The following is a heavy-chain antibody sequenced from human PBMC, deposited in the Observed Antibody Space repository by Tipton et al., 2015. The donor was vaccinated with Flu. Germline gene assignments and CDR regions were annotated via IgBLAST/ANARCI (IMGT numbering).Heavy chain of an antibody. CDR3: ARDRSDPSGYNSGLPLYYYYYYGMEV. Sequence: TLSLTCTVSGDSISSSSYYWGWIRQPPGKGLEWIGSIYYSGSTYYNPSLKSRVTISVDTSKNQFSLKLSSVTAADTAVYYCARDRSDPSGYNSGLPLYYYYYYGMEVWGKGTTVTVSS. D-gene: IGHD5-18*01. CDR2: IYYSGST. V-gene: IGHV4-39*07. CDR1: GDSISSSSYY. J-gene: IGHJ6*04.